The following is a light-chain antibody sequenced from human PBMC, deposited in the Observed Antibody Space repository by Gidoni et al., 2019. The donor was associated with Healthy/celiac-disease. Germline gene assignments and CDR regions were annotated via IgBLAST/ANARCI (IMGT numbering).Light chain of an antibody. CDR3: QQYGSSRWT. J-gene: IGKJ1*01. CDR2: GAS. CDR1: QSVSSSY. V-gene: IGKV3-20*01. Sequence: EIVVTQSPGTLSLSPGERANLSCRASQSVSSSYLAWYQQKPGQAPRLLIYGASSRATGIPDRFSGSGSGTDFTLTISSLEPEDFAVYYCQQYGSSRWTFXQXTKVEIK.